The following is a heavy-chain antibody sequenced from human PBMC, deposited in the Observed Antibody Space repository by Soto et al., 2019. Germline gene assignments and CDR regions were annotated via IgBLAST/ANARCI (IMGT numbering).Heavy chain of an antibody. V-gene: IGHV3-23*01. D-gene: IGHD6-13*01. Sequence: GGSLRLSCAASGFTFSSYAMSWVRQAPGKGLEWVSAISGSGGSTYYADSVKGRFTISRDNSKNTLYLQMNSLRAEDTAVYHCARGLSSSSWYYFDYWGQGTLVTVSS. CDR3: ARGLSSSSWYYFDY. CDR1: GFTFSSYA. J-gene: IGHJ4*02. CDR2: ISGSGGST.